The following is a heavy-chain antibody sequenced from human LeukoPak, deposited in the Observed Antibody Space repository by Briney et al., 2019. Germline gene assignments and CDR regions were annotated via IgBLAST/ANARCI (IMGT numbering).Heavy chain of an antibody. D-gene: IGHD6-13*01. CDR2: IYYSGST. CDR3: ARVEAAAGPFDY. CDR1: GGSISSYY. V-gene: IGHV4-59*01. J-gene: IGHJ4*02. Sequence: SETLSVTCTVSGGSISSYYWSWIRQPPGKGLEWIGYIYYSGSTNYNPSLKSRVTISVDTSKNQFSLKLSSVTAADTAVYYCARVEAAAGPFDYWGQGTLVTVSS.